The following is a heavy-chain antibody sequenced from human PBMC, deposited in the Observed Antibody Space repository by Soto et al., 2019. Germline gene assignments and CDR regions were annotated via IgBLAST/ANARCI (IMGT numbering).Heavy chain of an antibody. CDR2: ISGSGGST. J-gene: IGHJ5*02. Sequence: EVPLLESGGGLVQPGGSLRLSCAASGFTFSSYAMSWVRQAPGKGLEWVSAISGSGGSTYYADSVKGRFTISRDNSKNTLYLQMNSLRAEDTAVYYCAKGYASQGWFGEGFDPWGQGTLVTVSS. V-gene: IGHV3-23*01. CDR3: AKGYASQGWFGEGFDP. D-gene: IGHD3-10*01. CDR1: GFTFSSYA.